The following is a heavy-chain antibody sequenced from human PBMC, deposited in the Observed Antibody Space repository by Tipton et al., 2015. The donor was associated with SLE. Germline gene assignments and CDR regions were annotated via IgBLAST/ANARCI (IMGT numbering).Heavy chain of an antibody. CDR2: IRAYNGNT. CDR3: AIAVAGTLFFDH. V-gene: IGHV1-18*01. CDR1: GYTFTTYG. D-gene: IGHD6-19*01. J-gene: IGHJ4*02. Sequence: QVQLVQSGAEVKKPGASVKVSCKASGYTFTTYGISWVRQAPGQGLEWMGWIRAYNGNTNFAQKVQGRVTMTTDTSTSTAYVELRSLRSDDTAVYYCAIAVAGTLFFDHWGQGTLVTVPS.